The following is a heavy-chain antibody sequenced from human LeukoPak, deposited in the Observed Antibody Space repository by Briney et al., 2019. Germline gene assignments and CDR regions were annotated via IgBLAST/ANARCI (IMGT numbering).Heavy chain of an antibody. J-gene: IGHJ1*01. CDR3: AKGGPIAARPSKH. CDR2: ISSSSSTI. D-gene: IGHD6-6*01. Sequence: GGSLRLSCAASGFTFSSYSMNWVRQAPGKGLEWVSYISSSSSTIYYADSVKGRFTISRDSSKNTLYLQMNSLRAEDAAVYYCAKGGPIAARPSKHWGQGTLVTVSS. V-gene: IGHV3-48*01. CDR1: GFTFSSYS.